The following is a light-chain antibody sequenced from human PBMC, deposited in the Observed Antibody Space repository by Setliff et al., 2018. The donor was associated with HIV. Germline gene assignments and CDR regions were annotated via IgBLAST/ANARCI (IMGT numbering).Light chain of an antibody. CDR1: SSDVGGYNY. CDR2: DVN. Sequence: QSALTQPASVSGSPGQPITISCSGTSSDVGGYNYVSWYQQHPGKAPKLMIYDVNKRPSGVSNRFSGSKSGNTASLTISGLQAEDEADYYCSSYTSRSTKVFGTGTKVTVL. CDR3: SSYTSRSTKV. J-gene: IGLJ1*01. V-gene: IGLV2-14*01.